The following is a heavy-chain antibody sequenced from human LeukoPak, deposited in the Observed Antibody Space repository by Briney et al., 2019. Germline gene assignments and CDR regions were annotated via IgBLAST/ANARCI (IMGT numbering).Heavy chain of an antibody. V-gene: IGHV4-31*03. CDR3: ARRIAAAGKKDEVNWFDP. Sequence: SQTLSLTCTVSGGSISSGGYYWSWIRQHPGKGLEWFGYIYYSGSTYYNPSLKSRVTISVDTSKNQFSLKLSSVTAADTAVYYCARRIAAAGKKDEVNWFDPWGQGTLVTVSS. J-gene: IGHJ5*02. CDR1: GGSISSGGYY. CDR2: IYYSGST. D-gene: IGHD6-13*01.